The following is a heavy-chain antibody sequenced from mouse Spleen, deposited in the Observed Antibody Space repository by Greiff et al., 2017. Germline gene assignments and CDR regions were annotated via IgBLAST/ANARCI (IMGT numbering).Heavy chain of an antibody. V-gene: IGHV14-3*01. CDR2: IDPANGNT. J-gene: IGHJ4*01. Sequence: EVKLVESVAELVRPGASVKLSCTASGFNIKNTYMHWVKQRPEQGLEWIGRIDPANGNTKYAPKFQGKATITADTSSNTAYLQLSSLTSEDTAIYYCARGYYGTYYYAMDYWGQGTSVTVSS. CDR3: ARGYYGTYYYAMDY. D-gene: IGHD1-1*01. CDR1: GFNIKNTY.